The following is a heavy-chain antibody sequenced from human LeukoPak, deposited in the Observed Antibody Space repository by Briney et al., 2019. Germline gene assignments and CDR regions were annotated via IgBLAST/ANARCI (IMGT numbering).Heavy chain of an antibody. CDR3: ARDRFAMGNGDFDY. J-gene: IGHJ4*02. Sequence: ASVKVSCKASGYTFTGYYMHWVRQAPGQGLEWMGRINPNSGGTNYAQKFQGRVTMTRDTSISTAYMELSSLRSEDTAVYYCARDRFAMGNGDFDYWGQGTLVAVSS. V-gene: IGHV1-2*06. D-gene: IGHD2-2*01. CDR1: GYTFTGYY. CDR2: INPNSGGT.